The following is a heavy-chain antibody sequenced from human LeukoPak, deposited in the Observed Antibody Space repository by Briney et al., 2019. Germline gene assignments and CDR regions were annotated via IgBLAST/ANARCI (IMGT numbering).Heavy chain of an antibody. D-gene: IGHD5-12*01. J-gene: IGHJ4*02. Sequence: GRSLRLSCAASGFTFSNYGMHWVRQAPGKGLEWVALISFDESSEYYADSVKGRFSISRDNSKNTLYLQMNNARVDDTAVYYCAKEVGYGSPYFDHWGQGTLVTVSS. V-gene: IGHV3-30*18. CDR2: ISFDESSE. CDR1: GFTFSNYG. CDR3: AKEVGYGSPYFDH.